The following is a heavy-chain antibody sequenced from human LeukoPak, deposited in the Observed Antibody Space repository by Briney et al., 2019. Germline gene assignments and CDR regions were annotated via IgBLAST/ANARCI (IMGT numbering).Heavy chain of an antibody. CDR3: ARGVLEWLFDF. Sequence: SETLSLTCTVSGGSISSYYWSWIRQPPGKGLEWIGYIYYSGSTNYNPSLKNRVTMSIDTSKNQFSLRLTSVTAADTAVYYCARGVLEWLFDFWGQGTLVTVSS. CDR2: IYYSGST. CDR1: GGSISSYY. V-gene: IGHV4-59*12. D-gene: IGHD3-3*01. J-gene: IGHJ4*02.